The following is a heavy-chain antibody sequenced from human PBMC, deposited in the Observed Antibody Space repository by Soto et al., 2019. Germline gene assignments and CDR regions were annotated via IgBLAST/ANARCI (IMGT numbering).Heavy chain of an antibody. CDR2: ISYDGSNK. J-gene: IGHJ3*02. D-gene: IGHD6-19*01. Sequence: QVQLVESGGGVVQPGRSLRLSCAASGFTFSSYAMHWVRQAPGKGLEWVAVISYDGSNKYYADSVKGRFTISRDNSKNTLYLQMSSLRAEETAVYYCARDIGSGWYGDAFDIWGQGTMVTVSS. CDR1: GFTFSSYA. CDR3: ARDIGSGWYGDAFDI. V-gene: IGHV3-30-3*01.